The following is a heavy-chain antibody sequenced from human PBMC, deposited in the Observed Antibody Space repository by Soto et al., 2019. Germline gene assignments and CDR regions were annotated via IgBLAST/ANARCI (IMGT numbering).Heavy chain of an antibody. CDR1: GGSISSYY. D-gene: IGHD2-15*01. Sequence: SETLSLTCTVSGGSISSYYWSWIRQPPGKGLGWIGYIYYSGSTNYNPSLKSRVTISVDTSKNQFSLKLSSVTAADTAVYYCAISNSTYCSGGSCYSYWGQGTLVTVSS. CDR2: IYYSGST. CDR3: AISNSTYCSGGSCYSY. J-gene: IGHJ4*02. V-gene: IGHV4-59*01.